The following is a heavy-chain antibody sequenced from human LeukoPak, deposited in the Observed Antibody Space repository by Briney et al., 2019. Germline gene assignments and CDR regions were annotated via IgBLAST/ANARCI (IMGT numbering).Heavy chain of an antibody. Sequence: ESSETLSLTCTVSGGSISSSSNYWGWIRQPPGKGLEWIGSIYSSGSTYYNLSLESRVTISVDTSKSQFSLKLSSVSVADTAVYYCASEDYYGSGRIYWGQGTLVTVSS. V-gene: IGHV4-39*01. CDR1: GGSISSSSNY. CDR2: IYSSGST. J-gene: IGHJ4*02. D-gene: IGHD3-10*01. CDR3: ASEDYYGSGRIY.